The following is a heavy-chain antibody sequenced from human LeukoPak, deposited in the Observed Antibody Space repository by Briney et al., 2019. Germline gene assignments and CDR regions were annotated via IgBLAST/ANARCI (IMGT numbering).Heavy chain of an antibody. V-gene: IGHV1-2*02. CDR1: GYTFTGYY. J-gene: IGHJ4*02. D-gene: IGHD3-22*01. CDR3: ARALFHGSGYYTGGY. Sequence: ASVKVSCKASGYTFTGYYMHWVRQAPGQGLEWMGRIIPSGDTTHYAQKFQGRVTMTRDTSISTAYMELSRLRSDDTAVYYCARALFHGSGYYTGGYWGQGTLVTVSS. CDR2: IIPSGDTT.